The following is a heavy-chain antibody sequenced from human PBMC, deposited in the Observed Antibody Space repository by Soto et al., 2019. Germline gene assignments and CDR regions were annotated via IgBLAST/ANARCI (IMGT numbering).Heavy chain of an antibody. Sequence: SETLSLTCAVSGGSISSSNWWSWVRQPPGKGLEWIGEIYHSGSTNYNPSLKSRVTISVDKSKNQFSLKLSSVTAADTAVYYCAKLPRGYSYALTSFDYWGQGTLVTVSS. J-gene: IGHJ4*02. V-gene: IGHV4-4*02. CDR1: GGSISSSNW. CDR3: AKLPRGYSYALTSFDY. D-gene: IGHD5-18*01. CDR2: IYHSGST.